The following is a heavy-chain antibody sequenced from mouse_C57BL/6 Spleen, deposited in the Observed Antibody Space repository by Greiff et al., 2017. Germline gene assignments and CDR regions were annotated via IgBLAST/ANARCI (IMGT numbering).Heavy chain of an antibody. CDR1: GFTFSDYY. D-gene: IGHD1-1*01. CDR3: ARRFYYDSSSARDY. CDR2: ISNGGGST. Sequence: EVKLVESGGGLVQPGGSLKLSCAASGFTFSDYYMYWVRQTPEKRLEWVAYISNGGGSTYYPDTVKGRFTISRDHAKNTLYLQMSRLKSEDTAMYYCARRFYYDSSSARDYWGQGTSVTVSS. J-gene: IGHJ4*01. V-gene: IGHV5-12*01.